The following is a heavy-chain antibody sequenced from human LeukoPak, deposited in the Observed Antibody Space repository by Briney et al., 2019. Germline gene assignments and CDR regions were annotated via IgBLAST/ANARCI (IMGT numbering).Heavy chain of an antibody. V-gene: IGHV3-23*01. Sequence: GGSLRLSCAASGFTFSSYGMNWVRQAPGKGLEWVSAISGSGGSTYYADSVKGRFTISRDNSKRTLFLQMNSLRAEDTAFYYCAKAELGVDTFFDYWGQGTLVTVSS. J-gene: IGHJ4*02. CDR3: AKAELGVDTFFDY. CDR2: ISGSGGST. D-gene: IGHD3-3*01. CDR1: GFTFSSYG.